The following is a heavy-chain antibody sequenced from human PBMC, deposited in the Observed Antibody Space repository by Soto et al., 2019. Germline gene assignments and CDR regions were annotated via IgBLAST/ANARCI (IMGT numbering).Heavy chain of an antibody. CDR1: GYIFTNYA. CDR3: ARDMITFGGVRGYYYYGMDV. V-gene: IGHV1-3*04. D-gene: IGHD3-16*01. CDR2: INTVNGDT. Sequence: GASVKVSCKASGYIFTNYAIHWVRQAPGQGFEYMGWINTVNGDTKYSENFQGRVTITSDTSATTAYMELSGLGSEDTAVYFCARDMITFGGVRGYYYYGMDVWGQGTTVTVSS. J-gene: IGHJ6*02.